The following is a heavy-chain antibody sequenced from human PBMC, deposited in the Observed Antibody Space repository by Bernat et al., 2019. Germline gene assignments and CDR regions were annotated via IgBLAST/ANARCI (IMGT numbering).Heavy chain of an antibody. CDR2: ISYDGSNK. D-gene: IGHD6-13*01. CDR3: AKDVFTGSSHPDAGGYYYYGMDV. J-gene: IGHJ6*02. Sequence: QVQLVESGGGVVQPGRSLRLSCAASGFTFSSYGMHWVRQAPGKGLEWVAVISYDGSNKYYADSVKGRLTISRDNSKNTLYLQMNSLRAEDTAVDYCAKDVFTGSSHPDAGGYYYYGMDVWGQGTTVTVSS. V-gene: IGHV3-30*18. CDR1: GFTFSSYG.